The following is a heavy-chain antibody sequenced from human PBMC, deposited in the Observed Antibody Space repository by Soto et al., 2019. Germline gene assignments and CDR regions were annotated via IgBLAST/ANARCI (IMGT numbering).Heavy chain of an antibody. J-gene: IGHJ6*03. Sequence: SETLSLTCSVSGDSISSGDYYWTWIRQHPGQGLEWIGYIYYSGSTYYSPSLKSRVTISVDTSKNQFSLKLSSVTAADTAVYYCARVEYCSRASCYAYYYYYMDVWGKGTTVTVSS. CDR3: ARVEYCSRASCYAYYYYYMDV. CDR2: IYYSGST. CDR1: GDSISSGDYY. V-gene: IGHV4-31*03. D-gene: IGHD2-2*01.